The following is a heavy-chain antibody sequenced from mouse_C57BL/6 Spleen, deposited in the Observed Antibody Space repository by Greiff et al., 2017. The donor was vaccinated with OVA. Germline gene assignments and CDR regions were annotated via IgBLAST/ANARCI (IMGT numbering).Heavy chain of an antibody. CDR1: GYAFSSYW. J-gene: IGHJ2*01. Sequence: QVQLKQSGAELVKPGASVKISCKASGYAFSSYWMNWVKQRPGKGLEWIGQIYPGDGDTNYNGKFKGKATLTADKSSSTAYMQLSSLTSEDSAVYFCAREEGYPYYFDYWGQGTTLTVSS. D-gene: IGHD2-2*01. V-gene: IGHV1-80*01. CDR2: IYPGDGDT. CDR3: AREEGYPYYFDY.